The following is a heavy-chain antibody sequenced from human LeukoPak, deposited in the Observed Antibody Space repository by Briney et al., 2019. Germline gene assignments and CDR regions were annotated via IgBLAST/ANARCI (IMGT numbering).Heavy chain of an antibody. CDR3: ARDYGFGFYYYYGMDV. V-gene: IGHV3-21*01. CDR2: ISSSSSYI. D-gene: IGHD3-3*01. J-gene: IGHJ6*02. CDR1: GFTFSSYS. Sequence: GGSLRLSCAASGFTFSSYSMNWVRQAPGKGLEWVSSISSSSSYIYYADSVKGRFTISRDNAKNSLYLQMNSLRAEDTAVYYCARDYGFGFYYYYGMDVWGQGTMVTVSS.